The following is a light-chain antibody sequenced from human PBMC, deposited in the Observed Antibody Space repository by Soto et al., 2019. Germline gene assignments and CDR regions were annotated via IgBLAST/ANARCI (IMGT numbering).Light chain of an antibody. Sequence: QSVLTQPPSASGTPGQRVTISCSGSSSNIGSNTVNWYQQLPGTAPKLLLYSHNQRPSGVPDRFSGSKSGTSASLAISGLQSEDEADYYCAAWDDSLNGVVFGGGTQLTVL. CDR3: AAWDDSLNGVV. CDR1: SSNIGSNT. CDR2: SHN. J-gene: IGLJ2*01. V-gene: IGLV1-44*01.